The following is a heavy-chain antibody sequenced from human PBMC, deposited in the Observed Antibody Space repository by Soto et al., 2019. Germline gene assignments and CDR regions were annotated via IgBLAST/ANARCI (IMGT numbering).Heavy chain of an antibody. V-gene: IGHV4-59*01. CDR3: ARDVVEEGWFDP. Sequence: PSETLSLTCTVSGGSISSYYWSWIRQPPGKGLEWIGYIYYSGNTNYNPSLKSRVTISVDTSKNQFSLKLSSVTAADTAVYYCARDVVEEGWFDPWGQGTLVTVSS. J-gene: IGHJ5*02. D-gene: IGHD2-15*01. CDR1: GGSISSYY. CDR2: IYYSGNT.